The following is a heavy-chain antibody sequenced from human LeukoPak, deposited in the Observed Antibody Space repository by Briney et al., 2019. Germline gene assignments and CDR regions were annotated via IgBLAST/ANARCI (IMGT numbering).Heavy chain of an antibody. V-gene: IGHV3-30*02. CDR2: IRYDGSNK. CDR1: GFTFSSYG. J-gene: IGHJ6*02. D-gene: IGHD2-15*01. Sequence: GGSLRLSCAASGFTFSSYGMHWVRQAPGKGLEWVAFIRYDGSNKYYADSVKGRFTISRDNSKNTLYLQMNSLRAEDTAVYYCAKPAGYCSGGSCYSDYYGRDVWGQGTTVTVSS. CDR3: AKPAGYCSGGSCYSDYYGRDV.